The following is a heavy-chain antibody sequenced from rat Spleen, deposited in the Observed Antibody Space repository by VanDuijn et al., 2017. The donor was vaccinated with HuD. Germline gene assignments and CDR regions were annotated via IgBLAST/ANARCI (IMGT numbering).Heavy chain of an antibody. CDR1: GFTFSNSG. J-gene: IGHJ3*01. CDR3: ARQDTSGYSNWFTY. D-gene: IGHD4-3*01. CDR2: ISFDGSHT. V-gene: IGHV5-29*01. Sequence: EVQLVESGGGLVQPGRSLKLSCAASGFTFSNSGMAWVCQAPTKGLEWVATISFDGSHTYYRDSVKGRFTISRDNAKNTLYLQVDSLRSEDTATYYCARQDTSGYSNWFTYWGQGTLVTVSS.